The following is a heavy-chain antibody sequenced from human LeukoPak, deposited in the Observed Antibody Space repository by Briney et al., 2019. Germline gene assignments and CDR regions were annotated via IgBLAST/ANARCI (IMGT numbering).Heavy chain of an antibody. J-gene: IGHJ4*02. D-gene: IGHD3-22*01. V-gene: IGHV1-2*02. Sequence: ASVKVSCKASGYTFTGYYMHWVRQAPGQGLEWMGWINPNSGGTNYAQKFQGRFTMTRDTSISTAYMELSRLRSDDTAVYYCARDYYDSSGYYGFVYWGQGTLVTVSS. CDR3: ARDYYDSSGYYGFVY. CDR1: GYTFTGYY. CDR2: INPNSGGT.